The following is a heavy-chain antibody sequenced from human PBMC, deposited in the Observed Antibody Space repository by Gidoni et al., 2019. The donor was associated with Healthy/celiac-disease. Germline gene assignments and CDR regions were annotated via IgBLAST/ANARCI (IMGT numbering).Heavy chain of an antibody. V-gene: IGHV1-69*01. D-gene: IGHD3-3*01. CDR3: ARAYDFGHYYYYGMDV. Sequence: QVQLVQSGAEVKKPGSSVKVSCKASGGTLSSSAISWVRQAPGQGLEWMGGLIPIFGTANYAQKFQGRGTITADESTSTAYMELSSLRSEDTAVYYCARAYDFGHYYYYGMDVWGQGTTVTVSS. CDR2: LIPIFGTA. CDR1: GGTLSSSA. J-gene: IGHJ6*02.